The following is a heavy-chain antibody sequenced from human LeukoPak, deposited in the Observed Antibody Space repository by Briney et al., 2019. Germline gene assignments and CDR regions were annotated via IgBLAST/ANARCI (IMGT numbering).Heavy chain of an antibody. Sequence: GGSLRLSCAASGFTFSSYTMSWVRQAPGKGLEWVSSISSSSYMYYADSVKGRFTISRDNAKNSLYLQMNSLRAEDTAVYYCARDRDVPAIGMDVWGQGTTVTVSS. CDR3: ARDRDVPAIGMDV. J-gene: IGHJ6*02. CDR2: ISSSSYM. V-gene: IGHV3-21*06. CDR1: GFTFSSYT.